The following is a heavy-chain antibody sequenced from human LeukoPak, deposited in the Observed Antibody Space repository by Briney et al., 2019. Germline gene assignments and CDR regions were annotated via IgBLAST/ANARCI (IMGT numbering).Heavy chain of an antibody. CDR1: GGTFSNFA. CDR2: IMPILDIV. J-gene: IGHJ4*02. Sequence: ASVKVSCKASGGTFSNFATSWVRQAPGQGLGWMGRIMPILDIVNLAQMFQGRVTITADKSTTTAYMELNSLRSDDTAVYYCARDQGIAAAGVFDSWGQGTLVTVSS. D-gene: IGHD6-13*01. CDR3: ARDQGIAAAGVFDS. V-gene: IGHV1-69*10.